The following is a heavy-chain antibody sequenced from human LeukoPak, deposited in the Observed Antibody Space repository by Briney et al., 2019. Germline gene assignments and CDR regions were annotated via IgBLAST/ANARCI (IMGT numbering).Heavy chain of an antibody. CDR1: GFTFSSYA. CDR3: ARDGGYRGYDADC. J-gene: IGHJ4*02. Sequence: SGGSLRLSCAASGFTFSSYAMHWVRQAPGKGLEWVSYISDSGAMYYADSVRGRFTISRENAQNSLFLQMNSLRAEDTAVYYCARDGGYRGYDADCWGQGTLVTVSS. V-gene: IGHV3-48*01. CDR2: ISDSGAM. D-gene: IGHD5-12*01.